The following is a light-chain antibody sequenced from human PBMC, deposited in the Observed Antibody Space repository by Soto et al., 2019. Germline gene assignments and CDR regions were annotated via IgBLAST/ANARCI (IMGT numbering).Light chain of an antibody. Sequence: EIVMTQSPATLSVSPGERATLSCRASQSVSSNLAWYQQKPGQAPRLLIYGASTRATGIPARFSGSGSGTEFTLTISSLQYEDFAGYSCQQHNRGRRTFGQGTKVQIK. CDR1: QSVSSN. J-gene: IGKJ1*01. CDR3: QQHNRGRRT. V-gene: IGKV3-15*01. CDR2: GAS.